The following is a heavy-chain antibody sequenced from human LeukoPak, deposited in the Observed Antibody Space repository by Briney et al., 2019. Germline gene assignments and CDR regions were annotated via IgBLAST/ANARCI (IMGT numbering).Heavy chain of an antibody. V-gene: IGHV3-23*01. J-gene: IGHJ4*02. CDR1: GFTFSDYA. D-gene: IGHD5-18*01. Sequence: GGSLRLSCAASGFTFSDYAMSWVRQAPGKGLEWVSAISGSGDSTYYADSVKGRFTISRDNSKNTLYLQMNSLRAEDTAVYYCVKVPSGYSYGYDYFDYWGQGTLVTVSS. CDR2: ISGSGDST. CDR3: VKVPSGYSYGYDYFDY.